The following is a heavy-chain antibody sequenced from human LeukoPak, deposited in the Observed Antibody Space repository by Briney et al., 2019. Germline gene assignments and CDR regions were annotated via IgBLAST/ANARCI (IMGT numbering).Heavy chain of an antibody. CDR3: ARDHLVDY. Sequence: GSLRLSCAASGFTFSNYNINWVRQAPGKGLEWISYISDNTGTIYYADSVQGRFTISRDNAKNSLFLQMNSLRAEDTAVYYCARDHLVDYWGQGTLVTVSS. CDR1: GFTFSNYN. CDR2: ISDNTGTI. V-gene: IGHV3-48*01. J-gene: IGHJ4*02.